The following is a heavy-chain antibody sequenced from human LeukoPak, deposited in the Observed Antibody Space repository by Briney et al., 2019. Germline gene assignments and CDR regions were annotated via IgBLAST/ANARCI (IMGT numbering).Heavy chain of an antibody. CDR2: IIPILGIA. D-gene: IGHD3-10*01. CDR1: GGTFSSYA. Sequence: GASVKVSCKASGGTFSSYAISWVRQAPGQGLEWMGRIIPILGIANYAQKFQGRVTITADKSTSTAYMELSSLRSEDTAVYYCAKKRSGYYGSGYYYYGMDVWGQGTTVTVSS. J-gene: IGHJ6*02. V-gene: IGHV1-69*04. CDR3: AKKRSGYYGSGYYYYGMDV.